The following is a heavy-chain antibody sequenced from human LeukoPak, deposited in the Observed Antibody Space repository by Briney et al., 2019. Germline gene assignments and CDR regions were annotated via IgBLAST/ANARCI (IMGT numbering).Heavy chain of an antibody. CDR3: ARPSDCSSTTCVGPFHC. CDR1: GGSFSGYY. CDR2: INHSGST. V-gene: IGHV4-34*01. J-gene: IGHJ4*02. D-gene: IGHD2-2*01. Sequence: SETLSLTCAVYGGSFSGYYWSWIRQPPGKGLEWIGEINHSGSTNYNPSLKSRVTISRDTSKNQFSLKLSSVTAADTAVYYCARPSDCSSTTCVGPFHCWGQGTLVTVSS.